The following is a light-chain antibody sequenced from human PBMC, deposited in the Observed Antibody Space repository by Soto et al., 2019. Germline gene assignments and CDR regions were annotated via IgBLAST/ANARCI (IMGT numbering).Light chain of an antibody. CDR2: DNN. CDR1: SSNIGNNY. J-gene: IGLJ1*01. CDR3: GTWDSSLSAYV. V-gene: IGLV1-51*01. Sequence: QSVLTQPPSVSAAPGQKVTIPCSGSSSNIGNNYVSWYQQLPGTAPKLLIYDNNKRPSGIPDRFSGSKSGTSATLGITGLQTGDEADYYCGTWDSSLSAYVFGTGTQLTVL.